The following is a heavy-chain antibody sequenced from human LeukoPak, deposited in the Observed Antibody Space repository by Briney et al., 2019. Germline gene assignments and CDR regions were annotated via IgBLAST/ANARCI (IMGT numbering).Heavy chain of an antibody. CDR2: IWYDGNNK. Sequence: RPGGSLRLSCAASGFTFSSYGMHWVRQAPGKGLEWVALIWYDGNNKYYADSVKGRFTISRDNSKNTLYLQLNSLRAEDTAVYYCARQHCSGGDCYFFDWGQGTLVTVPS. D-gene: IGHD2-15*01. V-gene: IGHV3-33*01. CDR3: ARQHCSGGDCYFFD. J-gene: IGHJ4*02. CDR1: GFTFSSYG.